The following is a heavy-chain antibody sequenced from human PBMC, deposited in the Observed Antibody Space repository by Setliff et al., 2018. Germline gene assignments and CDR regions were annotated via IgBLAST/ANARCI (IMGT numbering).Heavy chain of an antibody. D-gene: IGHD6-6*01. CDR1: GGTFSSYA. CDR2: IIPIFGTA. J-gene: IGHJ6*03. V-gene: IGHV1-69*13. Sequence: SVKVSCKASGGTFSSYAISWVRQAPGQGLEWMGGIIPIFGTANYAQKFQGRVTITADESTSTVFMELSSLRSEDTAVYYCARLPARRRYYYYMDVWGGGTTVTVSS. CDR3: ARLPARRRYYYYMDV.